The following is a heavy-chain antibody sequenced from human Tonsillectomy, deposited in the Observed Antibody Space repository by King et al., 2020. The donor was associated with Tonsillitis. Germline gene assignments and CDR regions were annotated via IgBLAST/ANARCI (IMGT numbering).Heavy chain of an antibody. Sequence: VQLVESGGGVVQPGGSLRLSCAASGFTFSSYGMHWVRQAPGKGLEWVAFIRYDGNHEYYADSVKGRFTVSRDNSKNTLYLQMTSLRPEDTAVYYCAKDLDCSGGSCSYWGQGTLVTVSS. V-gene: IGHV3-30*02. J-gene: IGHJ4*02. CDR1: GFTFSSYG. CDR2: IRYDGNHE. D-gene: IGHD2-15*01. CDR3: AKDLDCSGGSCSY.